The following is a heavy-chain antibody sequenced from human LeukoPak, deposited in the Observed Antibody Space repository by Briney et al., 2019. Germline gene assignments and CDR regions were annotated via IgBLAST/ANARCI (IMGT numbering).Heavy chain of an antibody. V-gene: IGHV4-61*01. D-gene: IGHD3-9*01. CDR3: ARGTYYDILTGWVLRGDAFDI. CDR2: IYYSGST. CDR1: GYSISSGYY. J-gene: IGHJ3*02. Sequence: SETLSLTCTVSGYSISSGYYWGWIRQPPGKGLEWIGYIYYSGSTNYNPSLKSRVTISVDTSKNQFSLTLSSVTAADTAVYYCARGTYYDILTGWVLRGDAFDIWGQGTMVTVSS.